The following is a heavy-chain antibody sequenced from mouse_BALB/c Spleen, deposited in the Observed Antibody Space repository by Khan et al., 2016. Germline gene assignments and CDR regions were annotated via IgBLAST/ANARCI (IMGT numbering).Heavy chain of an antibody. CDR1: GFNIKDTY. CDR2: IDPANGNT. V-gene: IGHV14-3*02. D-gene: IGHD2-3*01. CDR3: ARGDGSPWFAY. Sequence: VQLQQSGAELVKPGASVKLSCTASGFNIKDTYMHWVKQRPEQGLEWIGRIDPANGNTKYDPKFQCKATITADTSSNTAYLQLSSLTSEDTDVSYCARGDGSPWFAYWGQGTLVTVSA. J-gene: IGHJ3*01.